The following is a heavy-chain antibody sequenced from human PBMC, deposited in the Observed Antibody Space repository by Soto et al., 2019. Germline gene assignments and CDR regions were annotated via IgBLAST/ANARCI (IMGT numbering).Heavy chain of an antibody. Sequence: GGSLRLSCAASGFTFSSYGMHWVRQAPGKGLEWVAVIWYDGSNKYYADSVKGRFTISRDNSKNTLYLQMNSLRAEDTAVYYCAREDEWMATIKVWITNYYYYGMDVWGQGTTVTVSS. CDR3: AREDEWMATIKVWITNYYYYGMDV. CDR2: IWYDGSNK. CDR1: GFTFSSYG. D-gene: IGHD5-12*01. J-gene: IGHJ6*02. V-gene: IGHV3-33*01.